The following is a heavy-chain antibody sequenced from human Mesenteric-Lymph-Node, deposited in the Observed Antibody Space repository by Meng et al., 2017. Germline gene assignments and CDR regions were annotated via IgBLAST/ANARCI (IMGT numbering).Heavy chain of an antibody. CDR1: GYTFTGCY. CDR3: AGDAWHSSSVKVDI. V-gene: IGHV1-2*02. D-gene: IGHD6-13*01. Sequence: ASVKVSCKTSGYTFTGCYMHWVRQAPGQGLEWMGWINPNSGGTSYAQKFQGRVIMTRDTSIGTAYMELSRLTSDDTAVYYCAGDAWHSSSVKVDIWGQGTLVTVSS. CDR2: INPNSGGT. J-gene: IGHJ4*02.